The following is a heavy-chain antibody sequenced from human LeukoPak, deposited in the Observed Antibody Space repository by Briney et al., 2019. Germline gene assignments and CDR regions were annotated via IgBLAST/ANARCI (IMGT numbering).Heavy chain of an antibody. CDR3: ARDMGYSSSWYLGY. V-gene: IGHV3-30-3*01. CDR2: ISYDGSNK. CDR1: GFTFSSYA. Sequence: PGGSLRLSCAASGFTFSSYAMHWVRQAPGKGLGWVAVISYDGSNKYYADSVRGRFTISRDNSKNTLYLQMNSLRAEDTAVHYCARDMGYSSSWYLGYWGQGTLVTVSS. D-gene: IGHD6-13*01. J-gene: IGHJ4*02.